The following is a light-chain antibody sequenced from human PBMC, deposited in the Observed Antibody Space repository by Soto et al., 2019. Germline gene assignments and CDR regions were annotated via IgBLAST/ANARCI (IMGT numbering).Light chain of an antibody. CDR1: QSVSSY. J-gene: IGKJ3*01. CDR3: QQRSSWPPGFT. CDR2: DAS. V-gene: IGKV3-11*01. Sequence: EIVLTQSPATLSFSPRERATLSCRASQSVSSYLAWYQQKPGQAPRLLIYDASNRATGIPARFSGSGSGTDFTLTISSLEPEDFGVYYCQQRSSWPPGFTSGPGTKVDIK.